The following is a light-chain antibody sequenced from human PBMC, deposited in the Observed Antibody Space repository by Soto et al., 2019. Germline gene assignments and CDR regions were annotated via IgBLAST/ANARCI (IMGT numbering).Light chain of an antibody. V-gene: IGKV1-39*01. J-gene: IGKJ5*01. Sequence: DIQMTQSPSSLSASVGDRVIITCRASQTISSHLNWYQQKPGKAPNLLVYAASSLQSGVPSRFSGSGSGTEFTLTISSLQPEDFATYYCQQSYSTGITFGQGTRLEIK. CDR3: QQSYSTGIT. CDR1: QTISSH. CDR2: AAS.